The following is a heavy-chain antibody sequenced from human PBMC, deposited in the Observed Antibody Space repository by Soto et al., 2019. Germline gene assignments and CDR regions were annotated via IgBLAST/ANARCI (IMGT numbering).Heavy chain of an antibody. CDR3: PTDTYGSSTSCSSP. J-gene: IGHJ5*02. Sequence: GGSLRLSYAASGFTFSNAWMSWVRQAPGKGLEWVGRIKSKTDGGTTDYAAPVKGRFTISRDDSKNTLYLQMNSLKTEDTAVIYCPTDTYGSSTSCSSPWGQGTLVIGSS. D-gene: IGHD2-2*01. CDR2: IKSKTDGGTT. CDR1: GFTFSNAW. V-gene: IGHV3-15*01.